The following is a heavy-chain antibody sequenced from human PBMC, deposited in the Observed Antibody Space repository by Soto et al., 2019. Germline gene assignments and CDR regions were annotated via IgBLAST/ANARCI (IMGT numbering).Heavy chain of an antibody. CDR2: ISGSGSRT. CDR1: GFTFSGYA. D-gene: IGHD3-22*01. V-gene: IGHV3-23*01. CDR3: AQYPPKPERPGSGWFQE. Sequence: ALMLESGGGLVQSGGSLRLSCAASGFTFSGYAMSWVRQAPGKGLEWVAVISGSGSRTDYADSVKGRFTISRDNSKNTLCLQMNSLRVDYTADYYCAQYPPKPERPGSGWFQEWGQGTLRLVSS. J-gene: IGHJ4*02.